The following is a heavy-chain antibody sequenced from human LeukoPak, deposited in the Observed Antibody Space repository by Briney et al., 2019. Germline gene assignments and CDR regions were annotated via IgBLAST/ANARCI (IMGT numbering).Heavy chain of an antibody. CDR1: GFTFNTYS. D-gene: IGHD2-2*01. CDR3: ANHFACGSTSCPPFDS. V-gene: IGHV3-21*01. Sequence: GGSLRLSCAASGFTFNTYSMNWVRQAPGKGLEWVSSISDNSNYIYYSDSVEGRFTISRDNAKNSLYLQMNSLRVEDTAVYYCANHFACGSTSCPPFDSWGQGTLVTVSS. CDR2: ISDNSNYI. J-gene: IGHJ4*02.